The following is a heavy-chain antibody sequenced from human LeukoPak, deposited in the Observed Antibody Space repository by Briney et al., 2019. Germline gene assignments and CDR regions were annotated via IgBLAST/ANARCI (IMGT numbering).Heavy chain of an antibody. CDR3: ARDVGTALVTGDY. CDR2: IYHSGSA. CDR1: GGSISSNNW. D-gene: IGHD5-18*01. V-gene: IGHV4-4*02. Sequence: SETLSLTCGVSGGSISSNNWWSWVRQPPGQGLEWIGEIYHSGSANYNPSLKSRVTISVDKSKNQLSLKLISVTAADAAVYYCARDVGTALVTGDYWGQGTLVTVSS. J-gene: IGHJ4*02.